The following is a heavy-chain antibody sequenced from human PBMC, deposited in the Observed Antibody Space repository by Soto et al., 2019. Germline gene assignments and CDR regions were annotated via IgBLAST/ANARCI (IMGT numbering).Heavy chain of an antibody. Sequence: SGPTLVNPTQTLTLTCTFSGFSLTTNKMSVSWIRQPPGKALEWLARIDWDDDKFYNTSLKTRLTISKDTSKNQVVLTMTNMDPVDTATYYCARIGGSGWFSRNYYFDYWGQGTLVTVSS. CDR1: GFSLTTNKMS. CDR3: ARIGGSGWFSRNYYFDY. CDR2: IDWDDDK. D-gene: IGHD6-19*01. J-gene: IGHJ4*02. V-gene: IGHV2-70*17.